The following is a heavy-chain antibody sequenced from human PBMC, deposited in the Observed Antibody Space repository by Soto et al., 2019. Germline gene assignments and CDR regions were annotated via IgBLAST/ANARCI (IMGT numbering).Heavy chain of an antibody. J-gene: IGHJ6*03. CDR1: GFTFSSYG. D-gene: IGHD3-10*01. CDR2: IWYDGSNK. CDR3: ARGFRGRGGYYYHYMDV. V-gene: IGHV3-33*01. Sequence: QVQLVESGGGVVQPGRSLRLSCAASGFTFSSYGMHWVRQAPGKGLEWVAVIWYDGSNKYYADSVKGRFTISRDNSKNTLYLQKNSLRAEDTAVYYCARGFRGRGGYYYHYMDVWGKGTTVTVSS.